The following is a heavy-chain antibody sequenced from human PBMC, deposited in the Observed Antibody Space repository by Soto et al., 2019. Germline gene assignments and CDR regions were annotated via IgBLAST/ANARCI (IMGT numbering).Heavy chain of an antibody. CDR3: ARDLWWYLH. D-gene: IGHD2-15*01. CDR2: ISAGSEGA. CDR1: GCTFRSHA. V-gene: IGHV3-23*01. J-gene: IGHJ4*02. Sequence: EVQLLESGGGLVQPGGALRRSCAASGCTFRSHAMSWVRQAPGKGLEWISSISAGSEGAYYADSVKGRFTISRDNSNNTLYLQMNSLRAEDTAVYYCARDLWWYLHWGQGTLVTVSS.